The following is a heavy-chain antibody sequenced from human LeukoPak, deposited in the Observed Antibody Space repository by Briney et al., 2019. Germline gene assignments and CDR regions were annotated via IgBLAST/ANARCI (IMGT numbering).Heavy chain of an antibody. Sequence: GGSLRLSCAASGFTFSGFAMSWVRRTPGKGLEWVSGISGSGDNTLYADSVKGRFTISRDNSKNTLYLEMNSLRAEDTAVYYCAKDQEMATSIDYWGQGTLVTVSS. V-gene: IGHV3-23*01. CDR1: GFTFSGFA. D-gene: IGHD5-24*01. J-gene: IGHJ4*02. CDR2: ISGSGDNT. CDR3: AKDQEMATSIDY.